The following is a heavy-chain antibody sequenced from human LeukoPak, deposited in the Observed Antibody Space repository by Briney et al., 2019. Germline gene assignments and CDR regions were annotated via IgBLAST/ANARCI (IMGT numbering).Heavy chain of an antibody. V-gene: IGHV4-39*01. Sequence: PSETLSLTCTVSGGSISSSSYYWGWIRQPPGKGLEWIGSIYYSGSTYYNPSLKSRVTISVDTSKNQFSLKLSSVTAADTAVYYCAGASPQYDFWSGEVLRDGGALDYWGQGTLVTVSS. CDR2: IYYSGST. D-gene: IGHD3-3*01. CDR3: AGASPQYDFWSGEVLRDGGALDY. CDR1: GGSISSSSYY. J-gene: IGHJ4*02.